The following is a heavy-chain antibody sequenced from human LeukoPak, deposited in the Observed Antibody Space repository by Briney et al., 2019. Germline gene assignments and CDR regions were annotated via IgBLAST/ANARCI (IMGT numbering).Heavy chain of an antibody. CDR3: ATESDSRHHSEGPKN. CDR1: GFVLSYYG. J-gene: IGHJ4*02. D-gene: IGHD3-22*01. Sequence: PGGSLRLSCAASGFVLSYYGMHWVRQAPGKGLEWVAFVRNDGSNEYYVGSVKGRFTISRDKSKNTLYLQMNSLRAEDTAVYSCATESDSRHHSEGPKNWGLGTLVTVSS. CDR2: VRNDGSNE. V-gene: IGHV3-30*02.